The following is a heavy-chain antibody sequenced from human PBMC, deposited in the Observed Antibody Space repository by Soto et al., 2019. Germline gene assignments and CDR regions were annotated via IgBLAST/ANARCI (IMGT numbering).Heavy chain of an antibody. CDR1: GGSISSSSYY. J-gene: IGHJ4*02. Sequence: PSETLSLTCTVSGGSISSSSYYWGWIRQPPGKGLDWIGSIYHSGSTYYNPSLKSRVTISVDTSKNQFSLKLSSVTAADTAVYYCASVHHKAQSKGFDYWGQGSLVT. CDR3: ASVHHKAQSKGFDY. CDR2: IYHSGST. V-gene: IGHV4-39*01.